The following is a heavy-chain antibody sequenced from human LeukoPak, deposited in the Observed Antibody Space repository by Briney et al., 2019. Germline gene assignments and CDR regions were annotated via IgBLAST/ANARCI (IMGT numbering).Heavy chain of an antibody. CDR1: GGSISSSSYY. CDR3: ARLRYCSSTSCYTGYFDY. V-gene: IGHV4-39*01. CDR2: IYYSGST. Sequence: PSETLSLTCTVSGGSISSSSYYWGWIRQPPGKGLEWIGSIYYSGSTYYNPSLKSRVTISVDTSKNQFSLKLSSVTAADTAVYYCARLRYCSSTSCYTGYFDYWGQGTLVTVSS. D-gene: IGHD2-2*02. J-gene: IGHJ4*02.